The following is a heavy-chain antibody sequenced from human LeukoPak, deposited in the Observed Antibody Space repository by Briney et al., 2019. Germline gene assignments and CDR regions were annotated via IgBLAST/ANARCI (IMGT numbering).Heavy chain of an antibody. J-gene: IGHJ4*02. CDR3: ATYSSSWLFDY. Sequence: ASVKVSCKASGYTFTSYGISWVRQAPGQGLEWMGWISAYNYAQNLQGRVTMTTDTSTSTAYMELRSLRSDDTAVYYCATYSSSWLFDYWGQGTLDTVSS. CDR2: ISAY. V-gene: IGHV1-18*01. CDR1: GYTFTSYG. D-gene: IGHD6-13*01.